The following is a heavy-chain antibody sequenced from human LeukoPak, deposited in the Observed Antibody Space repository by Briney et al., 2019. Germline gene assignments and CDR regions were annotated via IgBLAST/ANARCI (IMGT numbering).Heavy chain of an antibody. V-gene: IGHV4-59*01. CDR2: IYYSGST. J-gene: IGHJ4*02. CDR3: ARVAYDFWSGSTFDY. CDR1: GGSISSYY. Sequence: SETLSLTCTVSGGSISSYYWSWIRQPPGKGLEWIGYIYYSGSTNYNPSLKSRVTISVDTSKNQFSLKLSSVTAADTAVYYCARVAYDFWSGSTFDYWGQGTIVTVSS. D-gene: IGHD3-3*01.